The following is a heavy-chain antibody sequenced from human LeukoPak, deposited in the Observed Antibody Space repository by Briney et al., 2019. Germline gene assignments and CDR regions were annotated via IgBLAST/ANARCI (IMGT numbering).Heavy chain of an antibody. Sequence: ASVKVSCKASGYTFTSYGISWVRQAPGQGLEWMGWISAYNGNTNYAQKLQGRVTMTTDTSTSTAYMELRSLRSDDTAVYYCARDLSIAKYGGVKYFDYWGQGTLVTVSS. V-gene: IGHV1-18*01. CDR3: ARDLSIAKYGGVKYFDY. J-gene: IGHJ4*02. CDR1: GYTFTSYG. D-gene: IGHD2/OR15-2a*01. CDR2: ISAYNGNT.